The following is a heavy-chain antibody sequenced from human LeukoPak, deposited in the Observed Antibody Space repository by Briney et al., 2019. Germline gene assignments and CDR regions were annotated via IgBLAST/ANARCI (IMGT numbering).Heavy chain of an antibody. CDR1: GYSISSGYF. CDR3: ARDLGIAAAGSGDNWFDP. Sequence: SETLSLTCTVSGYSISSGYFWGWFRQPPGKGLEWIGTIYHSGSTYYNASPESRVTISVDTSKNQFSLKLSSVTAADTAVYYCARDLGIAAAGSGDNWFDPWGQGTLVTVSS. V-gene: IGHV4-38-2*02. J-gene: IGHJ5*02. D-gene: IGHD6-13*01. CDR2: IYHSGST.